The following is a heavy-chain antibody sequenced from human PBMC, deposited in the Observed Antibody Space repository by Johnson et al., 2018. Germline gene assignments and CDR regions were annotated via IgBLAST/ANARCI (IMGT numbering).Heavy chain of an antibody. Sequence: QVQLVQSGGGVVQXGRSLTLXCAASGFAFSNYGMHWVRQAPGKGLEWVAILSYDESDKSYADSVKGRFHISRNNSKNTLFLQMTSRRAEDMAQDYCAKDLFAGDFSGEYRHAEYVHSWGQGTLVTVSS. CDR3: AKDLFAGDFSGEYRHAEYVHS. V-gene: IGHV3-30*18. J-gene: IGHJ1*01. CDR1: GFAFSNYG. D-gene: IGHD2-15*01. CDR2: LSYDESDK.